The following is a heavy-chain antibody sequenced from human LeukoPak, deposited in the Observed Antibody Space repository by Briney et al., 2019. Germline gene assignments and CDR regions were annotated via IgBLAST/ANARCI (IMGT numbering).Heavy chain of an antibody. Sequence: GGSLRLSCAASGFTFSSYAVSWVRQAPGKGLEWVSGISSGGANTYYADTLRGRLTISRDTSKNTLYLQMHSLRADDTAVYFCAKDSRLLITFFDYWGQGTLVTVPS. CDR3: AKDSRLLITFFDY. D-gene: IGHD3-9*01. J-gene: IGHJ4*02. CDR1: GFTFSSYA. V-gene: IGHV3-23*01. CDR2: ISSGGANT.